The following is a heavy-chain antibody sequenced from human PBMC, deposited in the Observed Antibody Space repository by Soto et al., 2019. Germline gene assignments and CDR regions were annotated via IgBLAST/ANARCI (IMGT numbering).Heavy chain of an antibody. V-gene: IGHV1-18*01. J-gene: IGHJ4*02. CDR2: ISAYNGHT. CDR3: ARVLSGYATAQFVH. D-gene: IGHD5-12*01. CDR1: GYTFSTYG. Sequence: GASVKVSCKASGYTFSTYGISWMRQAPGQGLEWMAWISAYNGHTAYAQKVQGRVTMTTDTSTSTAYMELGSLRSDDTAVYYCARVLSGYATAQFVHWGQGTLVTVSS.